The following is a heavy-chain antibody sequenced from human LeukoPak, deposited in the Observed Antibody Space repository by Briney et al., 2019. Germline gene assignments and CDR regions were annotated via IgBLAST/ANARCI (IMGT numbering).Heavy chain of an antibody. CDR3: AKRDYGDYGIDY. J-gene: IGHJ4*02. CDR2: ISGSGGST. V-gene: IGHV3-23*01. CDR1: GFTFSSYA. D-gene: IGHD4-17*01. Sequence: GGSLRLSCAASGFTFSSYAMSWVRQAPGKGLEWVSAISGSGGSTYYADSVKGRFTISRDNSKNTLYLQVNSLRAEDTAVYYCAKRDYGDYGIDYWGQGTLVTVSS.